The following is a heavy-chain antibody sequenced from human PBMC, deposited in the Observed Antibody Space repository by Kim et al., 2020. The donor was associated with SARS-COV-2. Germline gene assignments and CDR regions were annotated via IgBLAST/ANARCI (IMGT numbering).Heavy chain of an antibody. V-gene: IGHV4-31*03. J-gene: IGHJ4*02. CDR2: IYYSGST. CDR1: GGSISSGGYY. D-gene: IGHD3-9*01. CDR3: ASGILTGYYRIGGPYYFEY. Sequence: SETLSLTCTVSGGSISSGGYYWSWIRQHPGKGLEWIGYIYYSGSTYYNPSLKSRVTISVDTSKNQFSLKLSSVTAADMAVYYCASGILTGYYRIGGPYYFEYWGQGTLVTVSS.